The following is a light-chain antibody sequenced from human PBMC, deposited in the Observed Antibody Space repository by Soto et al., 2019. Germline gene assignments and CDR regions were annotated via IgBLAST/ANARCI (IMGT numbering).Light chain of an antibody. CDR2: EVS. CDR1: SSDIGAYDY. CDR3: CSYASRDTYV. J-gene: IGLJ1*01. V-gene: IGLV2-14*01. Sequence: QSALTQPASVSGSPGQSITVSCTGTSSDIGAYDYVSWYQQHPGKAPKVIISEVSKRPSGVSHRFSGSKSGNTASLTISGLQAEDEADYYCCSYASRDTYVFGTGTKLTVL.